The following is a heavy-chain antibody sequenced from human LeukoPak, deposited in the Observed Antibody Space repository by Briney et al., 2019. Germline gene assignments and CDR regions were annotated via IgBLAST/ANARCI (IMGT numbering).Heavy chain of an antibody. D-gene: IGHD3-22*01. Sequence: SETLSLTFTVSGGSISSYYWSWIRQPPGKGLEWIGYIYYSGSTNYNPSLKSRVTISVDTSKNQFSLKLSSVTAADTAVYYCARGLSYYDSSGYYPVTSYFDYWGQGTLVTASS. CDR1: GGSISSYY. V-gene: IGHV4-59*01. J-gene: IGHJ4*02. CDR2: IYYSGST. CDR3: ARGLSYYDSSGYYPVTSYFDY.